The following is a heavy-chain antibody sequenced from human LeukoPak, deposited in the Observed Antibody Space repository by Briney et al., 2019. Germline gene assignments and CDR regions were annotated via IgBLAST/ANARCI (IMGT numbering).Heavy chain of an antibody. J-gene: IGHJ6*03. CDR1: GGSINNYY. CDR3: ARVLWLMDYYYYMDV. Sequence: SETLSLTCSVSGGSINNYYGTWIRQAPGKGLEWIGNVYYTGTTNYNPSLKSRVTISVDTSKNQFSLKLSSVTAADTAVYFCARVLWLMDYYYYMDVWGKGTTVTVSS. D-gene: IGHD5-18*01. V-gene: IGHV4-59*12. CDR2: VYYTGTT.